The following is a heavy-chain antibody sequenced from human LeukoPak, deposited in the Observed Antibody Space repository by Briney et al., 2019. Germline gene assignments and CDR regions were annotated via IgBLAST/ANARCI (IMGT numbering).Heavy chain of an antibody. D-gene: IGHD3-16*02. J-gene: IGHJ4*02. Sequence: GGSLRLSCAASGFTFSSYGMYWVRQAPGKGLEWVADISYDGSNKYYADSVKGRFTISRDNSKNTLYLQMNSLRAEDTAVYYCANLALSGGPFDYWGQGTLVTVSS. CDR3: ANLALSGGPFDY. CDR1: GFTFSSYG. V-gene: IGHV3-30*18. CDR2: ISYDGSNK.